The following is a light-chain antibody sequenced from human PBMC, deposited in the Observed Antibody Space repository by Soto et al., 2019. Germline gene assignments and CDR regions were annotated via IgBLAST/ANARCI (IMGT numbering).Light chain of an antibody. Sequence: QSALTQPPSASGSPGQSVTISCTGTSSDVGGYNYVSWYQQHPGKAPKLMIYEVSKRPSGVPDRFSGSKSGNTASLTVSGLQDEDEADYYCSSYAGSKNYVLGTGTKLTVL. CDR2: EVS. V-gene: IGLV2-8*01. CDR3: SSYAGSKNYV. J-gene: IGLJ1*01. CDR1: SSDVGGYNY.